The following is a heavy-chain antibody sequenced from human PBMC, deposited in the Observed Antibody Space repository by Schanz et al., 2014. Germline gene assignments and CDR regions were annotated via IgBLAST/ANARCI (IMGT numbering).Heavy chain of an antibody. D-gene: IGHD6-19*01. CDR3: ARGLGDERWLDLNEAFDI. CDR1: GGTFSSYT. V-gene: IGHV1-69*02. CDR2: IIPILGIT. Sequence: QVQLVQSGAEVMKPGSSVKVSCKASGGTFSSYTISWVRQAPGQGLEWMGRIIPILGITNVAQTFQDRVTITADKSTSTAYMELSSLRSEDTAVYYCARGLGDERWLDLNEAFDIWGQGTIVTVSS. J-gene: IGHJ3*02.